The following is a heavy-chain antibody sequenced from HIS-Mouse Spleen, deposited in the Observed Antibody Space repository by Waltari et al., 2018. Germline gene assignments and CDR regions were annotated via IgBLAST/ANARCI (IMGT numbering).Heavy chain of an antibody. Sequence: EVQLLESGGGLVQHGGSLRLSCAACGFTSCSYAMRWVRQAPGKGLEWVSAISGSGGSTYYADSVKGRFTISRDNSKNTLYLQMNSLRAEDTAVYYCAKDTSWGADYWGQGTLVTVSS. V-gene: IGHV3-23*01. CDR2: ISGSGGST. J-gene: IGHJ4*02. D-gene: IGHD2-2*01. CDR3: AKDTSWGADY. CDR1: GFTSCSYA.